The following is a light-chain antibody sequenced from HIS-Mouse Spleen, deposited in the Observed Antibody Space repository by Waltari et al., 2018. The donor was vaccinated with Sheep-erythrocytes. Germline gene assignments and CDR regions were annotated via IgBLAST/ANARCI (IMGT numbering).Light chain of an antibody. CDR2: AAS. V-gene: IGKV1-9*01. CDR3: QQYYSFPQT. J-gene: IGKJ1*01. Sequence: DIQLTQSPSFLSASVGDRVTITCWASQGISSYLAWYQQKPGKAPELLIYAASTLQSGVPSRFSGSGSGTDFTLTISCLQSEDFATYYCQQYYSFPQTFGQGTKVEIK. CDR1: QGISSY.